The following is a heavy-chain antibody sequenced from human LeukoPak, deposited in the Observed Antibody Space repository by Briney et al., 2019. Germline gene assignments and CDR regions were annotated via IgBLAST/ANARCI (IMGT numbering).Heavy chain of an antibody. CDR2: IYYSGNT. CDR3: AKGRGWEASYYYYYMDV. V-gene: IGHV4-39*01. J-gene: IGHJ6*03. Sequence: SETLSLTCTVSGDSISTSNSYWGWIRQPPGKGLEWIGSIYYSGNTYYNASLKSRVTISVDTSKNQFSLKLTSVTAADTAVYYCAKGRGWEASYYYYYMDVWGKGTTVTISS. D-gene: IGHD1-26*01. CDR1: GDSISTSNSY.